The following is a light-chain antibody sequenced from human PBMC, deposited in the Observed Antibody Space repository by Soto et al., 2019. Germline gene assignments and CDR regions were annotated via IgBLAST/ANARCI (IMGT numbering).Light chain of an antibody. V-gene: IGLV2-23*02. Sequence: QSVLTQPASVSGSPGQSITISCTGTSSDVGNYKYVSWYQQHPGKAPKLMIYEVSNRPSGASNRFSGSKSGNTASLTISGLQAEDEADYYCCSYAGSFTYVFGTGTKVTVL. J-gene: IGLJ1*01. CDR3: CSYAGSFTYV. CDR1: SSDVGNYKY. CDR2: EVS.